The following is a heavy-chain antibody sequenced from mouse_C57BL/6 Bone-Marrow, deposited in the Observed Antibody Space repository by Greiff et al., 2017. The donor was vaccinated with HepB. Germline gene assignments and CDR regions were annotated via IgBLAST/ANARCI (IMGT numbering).Heavy chain of an antibody. J-gene: IGHJ4*01. Sequence: VQLQQSGAELVMPGASVKLSCKASGYTFTSYWMHWVKQRPGQGLEWIGEIDPSDSYTNYNQKFKGKSTLTVDKSSSTAYMQLSSLTSEDSAVYYCAFYYDYDDNAMDYWGQGTSVTVSS. CDR3: AFYYDYDDNAMDY. CDR1: GYTFTSYW. D-gene: IGHD2-4*01. CDR2: IDPSDSYT. V-gene: IGHV1-69*01.